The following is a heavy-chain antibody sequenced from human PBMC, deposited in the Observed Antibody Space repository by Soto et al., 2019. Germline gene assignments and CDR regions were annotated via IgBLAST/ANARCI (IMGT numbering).Heavy chain of an antibody. CDR1: GGTFSSYA. J-gene: IGHJ5*02. D-gene: IGHD2-2*01. CDR3: ARGGYCSSTSCPASRFDP. V-gene: IGHV1-69*13. Sequence: SVKVSCKASGGTFSSYAISWVRQAPGQGLEWMGGIIPIFGTANYAQKFQGRVTITADESTSTAYMELSSLRSEDTAVYYCARGGYCSSTSCPASRFDPWGQGTLVTVSS. CDR2: IIPIFGTA.